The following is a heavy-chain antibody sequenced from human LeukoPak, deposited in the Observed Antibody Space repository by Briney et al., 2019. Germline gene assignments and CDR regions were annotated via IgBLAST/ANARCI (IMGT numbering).Heavy chain of an antibody. CDR3: ARVRQTRSFRGGDYYGMDV. Sequence: PGGPLRLSCAASGFTFSSYAMSWIRQPPGKGLEWIGEINHSGSTNYNPCLKSRVTISVDTSKNQFSLKLSSVTAADTAVYYCARVRQTRSFRGGDYYGMDVWGQGTTVTVSS. J-gene: IGHJ6*02. CDR2: INHSGST. D-gene: IGHD2-21*01. CDR1: GFTFSSYA. V-gene: IGHV4-34*01.